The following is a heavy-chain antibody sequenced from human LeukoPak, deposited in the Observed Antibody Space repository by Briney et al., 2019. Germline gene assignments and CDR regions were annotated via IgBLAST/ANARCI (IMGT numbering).Heavy chain of an antibody. D-gene: IGHD2-21*01. Sequence: PSETLSLTCSVSADSMSSHYWSWIRQPPGMGLEWIGYIFYSGSTIYNPSLKSRLTLSLDTSNNQFSLKLTSVSAADTALYFCAASVAASGHHFDYWGQGTLVTVSS. J-gene: IGHJ4*02. V-gene: IGHV4-59*08. CDR3: AASVAASGHHFDY. CDR2: IFYSGST. CDR1: ADSMSSHY.